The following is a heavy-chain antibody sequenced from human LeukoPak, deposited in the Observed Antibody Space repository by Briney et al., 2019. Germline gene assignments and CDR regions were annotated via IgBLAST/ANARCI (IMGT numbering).Heavy chain of an antibody. D-gene: IGHD2-15*01. V-gene: IGHV1-24*01. CDR1: GYTLTELS. CDR3: APVLLGYCSGGSCYWFDP. J-gene: IGHJ5*02. CDR2: FDPEDGET. Sequence: GASVKASCKVSGYTLTELSMHWVRQAPGKGLEWMGGFDPEDGETIYAQKFQGRVTMTEDTSTDTAYMELSSLRSEDTAVYYCAPVLLGYCSGGSCYWFDPWGQGTLVTVSS.